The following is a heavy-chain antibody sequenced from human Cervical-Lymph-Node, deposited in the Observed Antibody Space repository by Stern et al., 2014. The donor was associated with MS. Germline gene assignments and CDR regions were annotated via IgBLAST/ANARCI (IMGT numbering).Heavy chain of an antibody. CDR3: ARGVVVVPAAMYGMDV. Sequence: QVQLQQWGAGLLKPSETLSLTCAVYGGSFSGYYWSWIRQPPGKGLEWIGEINHSGSTNYNPSLKRRVTISVDTSKNQFSLKLSSVTAADTAVYYCARGVVVVPAAMYGMDVWGQGTTVTVSS. D-gene: IGHD2-2*01. J-gene: IGHJ6*02. CDR1: GGSFSGYY. CDR2: INHSGST. V-gene: IGHV4-34*01.